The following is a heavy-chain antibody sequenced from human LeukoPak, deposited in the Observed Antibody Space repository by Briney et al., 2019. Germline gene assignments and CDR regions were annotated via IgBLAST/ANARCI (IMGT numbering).Heavy chain of an antibody. CDR1: GFTFSNYG. V-gene: IGHV3-23*01. D-gene: IGHD2-21*02. J-gene: IGHJ4*02. CDR2: ISGSGGST. Sequence: GGSLRLSCAASGFTFSNYGMSWVRQAPGKGLEWVSAISGSGGSTYYADSVKGRFTISRDNSKNTLYLQMNSLRAEDTAAYYCAKSHHATAIDYWGQGTLVTVSS. CDR3: AKSHHATAIDY.